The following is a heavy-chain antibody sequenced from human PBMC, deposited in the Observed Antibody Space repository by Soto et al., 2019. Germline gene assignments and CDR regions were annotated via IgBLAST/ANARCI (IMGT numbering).Heavy chain of an antibody. J-gene: IGHJ4*02. CDR2: ISDRGDTT. CDR1: GFTIRSYA. V-gene: IGHV3-23*01. D-gene: IGHD1-1*01. Sequence: PGGSLRLSCAASGFTIRSYAMSWVRQAPGKGLEWVSAISDRGDTTHYADSVKGRFTISRDTSKNTLYLQMNTLRAEDTAVYYCAKDNTGTTFFDYWGRGTPVTVSS. CDR3: AKDNTGTTFFDY.